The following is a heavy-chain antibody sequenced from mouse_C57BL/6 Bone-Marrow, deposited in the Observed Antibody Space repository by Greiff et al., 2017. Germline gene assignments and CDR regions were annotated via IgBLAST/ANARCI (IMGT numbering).Heavy chain of an antibody. CDR2: IFPGSGST. CDR1: GYTFTSYW. V-gene: IGHV1-55*01. CDR3: ANGDNDDDVLWDFDG. Sequence: QVHVQQPGAELVKPGASVKISCKASGYTFTSYWITWVKQRPGQGLEWIGDIFPGSGSTNYNEKFKSKATLTVDTSSSTAYMQLSRLTSEDSAVYYCANGDNDDDVLWDFDGWGTVTTVTVS. J-gene: IGHJ1*03. D-gene: IGHD2-4*01.